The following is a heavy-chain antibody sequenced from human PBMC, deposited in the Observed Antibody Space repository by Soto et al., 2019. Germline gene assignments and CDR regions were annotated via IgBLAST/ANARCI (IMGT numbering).Heavy chain of an antibody. Sequence: QVQLVQSGAEVKKPGASVKVSCKASGYTFTSYDINWVRQATGQELEWMGWMNPNSGNTGYAQKFQGRVTMTRNTSISTAYLELSSLRSEDTAVYYCAREAAGHSYWYFDLWGRGTLVTVSS. D-gene: IGHD6-13*01. CDR1: GYTFTSYD. J-gene: IGHJ2*01. CDR2: MNPNSGNT. V-gene: IGHV1-8*01. CDR3: AREAAGHSYWYFDL.